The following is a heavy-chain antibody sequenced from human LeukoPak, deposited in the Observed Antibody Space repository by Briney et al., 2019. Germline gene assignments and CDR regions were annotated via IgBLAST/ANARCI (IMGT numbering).Heavy chain of an antibody. CDR3: AKDQNWGAY. Sequence: GRSLRLSCAASGFTFSSYAMHWVRQAPGKGLKWVAVISYDGSNKYYADSVKGRFTISRDNSKNTLYLQMNSLRAEDTAVYYCAKDQNWGAYWGQGTLVTVSS. J-gene: IGHJ4*02. CDR2: ISYDGSNK. V-gene: IGHV3-30*04. D-gene: IGHD7-27*01. CDR1: GFTFSSYA.